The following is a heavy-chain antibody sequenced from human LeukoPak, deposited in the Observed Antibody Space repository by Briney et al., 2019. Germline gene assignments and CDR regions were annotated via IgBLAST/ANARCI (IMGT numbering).Heavy chain of an antibody. J-gene: IGHJ4*02. CDR1: GFPFSKNA. Sequence: GGSLRLSCAASGFPFSKNAMSWVRQAPGKGLEWVSSIGGSGGSTYYTDAVKGRFTISRDTSKNTLYLQMNSLRAEDAAVYYCAKYRGFGDSYDSWGQGTLVTVSS. V-gene: IGHV3-23*01. CDR3: AKYRGFGDSYDS. CDR2: IGGSGGST. D-gene: IGHD3-10*01.